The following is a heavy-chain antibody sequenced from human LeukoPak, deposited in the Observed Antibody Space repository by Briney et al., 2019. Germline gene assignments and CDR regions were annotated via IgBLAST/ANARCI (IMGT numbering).Heavy chain of an antibody. CDR3: ARGGGYYYDSSGYYYS. Sequence: GASVTVSFKASGYTFTIYAMNWVRQAPGQGLEWMGWINTNTGNPTYAQGFTGRFVFSLDTSVSTAYLQISSLKAEDTAVYYCARGGGYYYDSSGYYYSWGQGTLVTVSS. CDR1: GYTFTIYA. V-gene: IGHV7-4-1*02. J-gene: IGHJ4*02. D-gene: IGHD3-22*01. CDR2: INTNTGNP.